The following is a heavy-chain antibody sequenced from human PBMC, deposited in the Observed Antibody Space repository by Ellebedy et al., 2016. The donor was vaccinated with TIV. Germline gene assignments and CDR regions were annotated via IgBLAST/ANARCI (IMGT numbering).Heavy chain of an antibody. D-gene: IGHD6-19*01. V-gene: IGHV3-9*01. CDR1: GFAFADYA. CDR2: ISWNRGSI. Sequence: GGSLRLSCAASGFAFADYAMHWVRQAPGKGLEWVSGISWNRGSIGYADSVKGRFTISRDNAKNSLYLQMNSLRAEDTALYYCAKDISSGWYYFDYWGQGTLVTVSS. CDR3: AKDISSGWYYFDY. J-gene: IGHJ4*02.